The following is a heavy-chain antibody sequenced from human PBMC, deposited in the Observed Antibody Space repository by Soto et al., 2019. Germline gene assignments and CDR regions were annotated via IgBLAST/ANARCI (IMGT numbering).Heavy chain of an antibody. J-gene: IGHJ4*01. Sequence: QVQLQQSGPGLVKPSQTLSLTCAISGDSVSSNSAAWHWIRQSPSRGLEWLGRTYYRCKWYNDYAVSVKSRISINPDTSRNQFSLQVNSVTPEDTALYYCAREVYGDSGGMDYWGQGTLVTVS. CDR3: AREVYGDSGGMDY. V-gene: IGHV6-1*01. CDR1: GDSVSSNSAA. D-gene: IGHD4-17*01. CDR2: TYYRCKWYN.